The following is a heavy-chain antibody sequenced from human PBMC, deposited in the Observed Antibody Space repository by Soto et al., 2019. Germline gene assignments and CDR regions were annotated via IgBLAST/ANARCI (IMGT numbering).Heavy chain of an antibody. D-gene: IGHD3-10*01. Sequence: QLQLQESGSGLVKPSQTLSLTCAVSGGPISSGGYSWSWIRQPPGQGLEWIGYIYHSGSTYYNPSLQRRITISVDSYKNQFSLKLSSVTAADTAIYYCAAGSGLPRYYWGQGTLVTVSS. J-gene: IGHJ4*02. CDR2: IYHSGST. CDR1: GGPISSGGYS. V-gene: IGHV4-30-2*01. CDR3: AAGSGLPRYY.